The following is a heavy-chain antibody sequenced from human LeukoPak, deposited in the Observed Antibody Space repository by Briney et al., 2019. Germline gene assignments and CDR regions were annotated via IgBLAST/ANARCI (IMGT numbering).Heavy chain of an antibody. CDR2: IRHDGHT. CDR1: GYSISSGYY. V-gene: IGHV4-38-2*02. Sequence: SETLSLTCTVSGYSISSGYYWGWIRQPPGKGLEWIASIRHDGHTYYNPSLKSQVTISVDMSRNQFSLKLNSLTAADTAVYYCARQVATKGEWAFDVWGQGTMVTVSS. CDR3: ARQVATKGEWAFDV. D-gene: IGHD5-12*01. J-gene: IGHJ3*01.